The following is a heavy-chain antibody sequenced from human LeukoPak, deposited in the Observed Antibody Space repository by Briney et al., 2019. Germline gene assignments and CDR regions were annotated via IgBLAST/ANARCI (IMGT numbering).Heavy chain of an antibody. J-gene: IGHJ4*02. CDR1: GYTFTSYG. D-gene: IGHD4-11*01. V-gene: IGHV1-18*01. CDR3: ARDREDYSNYNFDY. CDR2: ISAYNGNT. Sequence: VASVKVSCKASGYTFTSYGISWVRQAPGQGLEWMGWISAYNGNTNYAQKLQGRVTMTTDTSTSTAYMELRSLRSDDTAVYYCARDREDYSNYNFDYWGQGTLVTVSS.